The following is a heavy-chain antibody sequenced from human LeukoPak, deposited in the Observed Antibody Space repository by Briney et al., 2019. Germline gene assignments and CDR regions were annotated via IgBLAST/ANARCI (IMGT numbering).Heavy chain of an antibody. V-gene: IGHV4-61*01. CDR2: IHYSGSA. CDR1: GGSFSSGSYY. J-gene: IGHJ4*02. D-gene: IGHD4-23*01. Sequence: SETLSLTCTVSGGSFSSGSYYWSWIRQPPGRGLEWIAYIHYSGSAAYNPSLKSRVTISRDMSTNQFSLKMTSATAADTAVYFCARDMGAPDYGSYSVDYWGQGTLVTVSS. CDR3: ARDMGAPDYGSYSVDY.